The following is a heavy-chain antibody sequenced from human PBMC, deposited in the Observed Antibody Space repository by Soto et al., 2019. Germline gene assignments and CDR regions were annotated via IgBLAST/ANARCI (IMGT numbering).Heavy chain of an antibody. D-gene: IGHD1-26*01. J-gene: IGHJ4*02. V-gene: IGHV3-23*01. CDR2: ISGSGGST. Sequence: PGGSLRLSCAASGFSFSIYSMNWVRQSPGKGLEWVSAISGSGGSTYYADSVEGRFTISRDNSKNTLYLQINSLRAEDTAVYYCAKGSGGSYDPVPYWGQGTRVTVSS. CDR3: AKGSGGSYDPVPY. CDR1: GFSFSIYS.